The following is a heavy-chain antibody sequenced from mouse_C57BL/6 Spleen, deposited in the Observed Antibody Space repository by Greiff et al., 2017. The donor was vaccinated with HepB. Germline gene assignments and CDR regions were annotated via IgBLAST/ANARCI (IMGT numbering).Heavy chain of an antibody. CDR1: GYTFTEYT. J-gene: IGHJ2*01. Sequence: QVHVKQSGAELVKPGASVKLSCKASGYTFTEYTIHWVKQRSGQGLEWIGWFYPGSGSIKYNEKFKDKATLTADKSSSTVYMELSRLTSEDSAVYFCARHDYYGNRFDYWGQGTTLTVSS. CDR2: FYPGSGSI. D-gene: IGHD2-1*01. V-gene: IGHV1-62-2*01. CDR3: ARHDYYGNRFDY.